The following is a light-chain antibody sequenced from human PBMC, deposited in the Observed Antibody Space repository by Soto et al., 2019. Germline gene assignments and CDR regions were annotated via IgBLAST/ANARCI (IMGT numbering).Light chain of an antibody. CDR2: ATS. CDR1: QSVGNT. Sequence: EIVVTQSQATLSVSPGERATLSCRASQSVGNTFAWYQQKPGQAPRLLIFATSTRATGVPARFSGSGSGTEFTLTISSLQSEDFAVYYCQQYGDWPLTFGGGAKVEIE. V-gene: IGKV3-15*01. CDR3: QQYGDWPLT. J-gene: IGKJ4*01.